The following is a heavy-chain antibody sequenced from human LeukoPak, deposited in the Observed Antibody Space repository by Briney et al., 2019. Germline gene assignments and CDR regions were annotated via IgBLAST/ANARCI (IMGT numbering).Heavy chain of an antibody. CDR3: ASHILRYFDWLLSADAFDI. J-gene: IGHJ3*02. Sequence: PGGSLRLSCIASGFTFSSYWMSWVRQAPGKGLEWVGNIRPNGSEKFYVDSVKGRFTISRDNAKNSVYLQMNSLRVEETAVYYCASHILRYFDWLLSADAFDIWGQGTMVTVSS. CDR1: GFTFSSYW. CDR2: IRPNGSEK. D-gene: IGHD3-9*01. V-gene: IGHV3-7*01.